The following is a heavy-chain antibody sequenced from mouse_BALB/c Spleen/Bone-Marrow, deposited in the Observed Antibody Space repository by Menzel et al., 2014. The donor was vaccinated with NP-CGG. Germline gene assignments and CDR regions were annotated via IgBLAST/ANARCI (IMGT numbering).Heavy chain of an antibody. CDR3: ASKKNYYAMDY. CDR1: GFSIKDTY. V-gene: IGHV14-3*02. Sequence: EVMLVESGAELVKPGASVKLSCTASGFSIKDTYMHWVKQRPEQGLEWIGRIDPANGYTNYAPKFQGKATITADTSSNTAYLQLSSLTSEDTAVYYCASKKNYYAMDYWGQGTSVTVSS. CDR2: IDPANGYT. J-gene: IGHJ4*01.